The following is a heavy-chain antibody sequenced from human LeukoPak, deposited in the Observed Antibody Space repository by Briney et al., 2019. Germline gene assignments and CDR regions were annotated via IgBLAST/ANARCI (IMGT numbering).Heavy chain of an antibody. CDR2: IYYSGST. CDR3: ARDLGVTPPYYFDY. CDR1: GGSISSSSYY. V-gene: IGHV4-39*07. Sequence: SETLSLTCTVSGGSISSSSYYWGWIRQPPGKGLEWIGSIYYSGSTYYNPSLKSRVTISVDTSKNQFSLKLSSVTAADTAVYYCARDLGVTPPYYFDYWGQGTLVTVSS. J-gene: IGHJ4*02. D-gene: IGHD3-16*01.